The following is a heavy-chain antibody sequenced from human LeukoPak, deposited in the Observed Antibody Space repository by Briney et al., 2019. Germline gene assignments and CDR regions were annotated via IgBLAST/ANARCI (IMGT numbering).Heavy chain of an antibody. D-gene: IGHD3-16*02. Sequence: SETLSLTCTVSGGSISSYYWSWIRQPAGKGLEWIGRIYTSGSINYNPSLKSRVTMSVDTSKNQFSLKLSSVTAADTAVYYCARRYPHYYYYGMDVWGQGTTVTVSS. J-gene: IGHJ6*02. V-gene: IGHV4-4*07. CDR1: GGSISSYY. CDR3: ARRYPHYYYYGMDV. CDR2: IYTSGSI.